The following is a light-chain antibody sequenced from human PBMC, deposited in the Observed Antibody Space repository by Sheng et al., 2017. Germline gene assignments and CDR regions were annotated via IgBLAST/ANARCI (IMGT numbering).Light chain of an antibody. V-gene: IGLV3-1*01. CDR2: QDN. CDR1: KLGDKY. J-gene: IGLJ2*01. CDR3: QASDGGTVV. Sequence: SYELTQPPSVSVSPGQTASITCSGDKLGDKYACWYQQKPGQSPVLVIYQDNKRPSGIPERFSGSNSGNTATLTISGTQAMDEADFYCQASDGGTVVFGGGTKLTVL.